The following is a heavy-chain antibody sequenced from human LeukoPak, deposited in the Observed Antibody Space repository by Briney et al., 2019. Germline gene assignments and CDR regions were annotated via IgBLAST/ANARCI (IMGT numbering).Heavy chain of an antibody. CDR3: AKDQMITFGGVIVMNAFDI. CDR2: ISYDGGNK. Sequence: GGSLRLSCAASGFTFSSYGMHWVRQAPGKGLEWVAVISYDGGNKYYADSVKGRFTISRDNSKNTLYLQMNSLRAEDTAVYYCAKDQMITFGGVIVMNAFDIWGQGTMVTVSS. J-gene: IGHJ3*02. D-gene: IGHD3-16*02. V-gene: IGHV3-30*18. CDR1: GFTFSSYG.